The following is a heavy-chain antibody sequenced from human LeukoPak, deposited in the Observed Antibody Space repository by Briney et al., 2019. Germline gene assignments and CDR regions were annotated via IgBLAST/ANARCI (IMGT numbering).Heavy chain of an antibody. J-gene: IGHJ6*04. Sequence: PSETLSLTCTVSGGSISSGSYYWSWIRQPAGKGLEWIGRIYTSGSTNYNPSLKSRVTISVDTSKNQFSLKLSSVTAADTAVYYCARGYDVWGKGTTVTVSS. D-gene: IGHD5-18*01. CDR1: GGSISSGSYY. CDR2: IYTSGST. CDR3: ARGYDV. V-gene: IGHV4-61*02.